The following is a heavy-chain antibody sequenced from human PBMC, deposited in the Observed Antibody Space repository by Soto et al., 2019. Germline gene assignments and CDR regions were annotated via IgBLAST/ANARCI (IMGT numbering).Heavy chain of an antibody. V-gene: IGHV5-10-1*03. CDR1: GYSFTSYW. J-gene: IGHJ5*02. CDR3: ARHFTMVRGVIITRGNWFDP. D-gene: IGHD3-10*01. CDR2: IDPSDSYT. Sequence: EVQLVQSGAEVKKPGESLRISCKGSGYSFTSYWISWLRQMPGKGLEWRGGIDPSDSYTNYSPSFQGHVTISADKSISTAYLQWSSLKASDTAMYYCARHFTMVRGVIITRGNWFDPWGQGTLVTVSS.